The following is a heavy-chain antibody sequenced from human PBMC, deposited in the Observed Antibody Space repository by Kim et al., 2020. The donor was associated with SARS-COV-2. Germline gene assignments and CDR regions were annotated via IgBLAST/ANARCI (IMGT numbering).Heavy chain of an antibody. CDR3: ANAGGAC. Sequence: GGSLRLSCAASGFTFNTSPMHWVRQTPGRGLEWVANIKKDGSQILYLDSVKGRFIVSRDNTKNSLYLQMNSLRVDDTAVYYCANAGGACWGQGTLVTVSS. D-gene: IGHD3-10*01. CDR2: IKKDGSQI. J-gene: IGHJ4*02. V-gene: IGHV3-7*05. CDR1: GFTFNTSP.